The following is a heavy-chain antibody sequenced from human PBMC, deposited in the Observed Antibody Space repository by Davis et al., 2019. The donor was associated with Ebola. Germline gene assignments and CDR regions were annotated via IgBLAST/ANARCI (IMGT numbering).Heavy chain of an antibody. J-gene: IGHJ2*01. V-gene: IGHV3-33*01. D-gene: IGHD2-21*02. CDR3: ARDSEVTAIGLYWYFDL. CDR1: GFTFNNYG. Sequence: GESLKISCAASGFTFNNYGMHWVRQAPGKGLEWVAVIWYDGSNKYYADSVKGRFTISRDNSKNTLYLQMNSLRAEDTAVYYCARDSEVTAIGLYWYFDLWGRGTLVTVSS. CDR2: IWYDGSNK.